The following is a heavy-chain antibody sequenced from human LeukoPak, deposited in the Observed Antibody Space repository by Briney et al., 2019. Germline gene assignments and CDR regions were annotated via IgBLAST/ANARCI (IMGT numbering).Heavy chain of an antibody. CDR2: ISNSGGST. CDR3: AKDGYVSWAYQLSHFDY. Sequence: GGSLRLSCAASAFTFSSYTMSWVRQAPGKGLEWVSAISNSGGSTYYADSVKGRFTISRDNSKNTPYLQMNSLRAEDTAVYYCAKDGYVSWAYQLSHFDYWGQGTLVTVSS. V-gene: IGHV3-23*01. CDR1: AFTFSSYT. J-gene: IGHJ4*02. D-gene: IGHD2-2*03.